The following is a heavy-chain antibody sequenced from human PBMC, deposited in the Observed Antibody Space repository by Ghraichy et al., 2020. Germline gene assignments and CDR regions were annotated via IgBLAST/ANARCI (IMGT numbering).Heavy chain of an antibody. D-gene: IGHD2-2*01. V-gene: IGHV4-59*01. J-gene: IGHJ6*03. Sequence: SETLSLTCTVSGGSISSYYWRWIRQPPGKGLEWIGYIYYSGSTNYNPSLKSRVTISVDTSKNQFSLKLSSVTAADTAVYYCARALVPAALYYYYMDVWGKGTTVTVSS. CDR1: GGSISSYY. CDR3: ARALVPAALYYYYMDV. CDR2: IYYSGST.